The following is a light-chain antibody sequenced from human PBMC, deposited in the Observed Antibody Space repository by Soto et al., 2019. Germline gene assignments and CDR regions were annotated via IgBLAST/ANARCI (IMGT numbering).Light chain of an antibody. CDR2: AAS. J-gene: IGKJ1*01. V-gene: IGKV3-20*01. CDR3: QQYGSSPGT. Sequence: EIVLTQSPGTLSLSPGERATLSCRASQSVTSNYLAWYQQKPGQAPRILIFAASSRATGIPDKFSGSGSGTDFTLTISRLEPEDFAVYYCQQYGSSPGTFGQGTKVEIK. CDR1: QSVTSNY.